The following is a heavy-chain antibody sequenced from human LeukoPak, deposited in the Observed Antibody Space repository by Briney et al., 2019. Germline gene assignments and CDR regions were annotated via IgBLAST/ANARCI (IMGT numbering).Heavy chain of an antibody. D-gene: IGHD3-16*01. CDR3: AIMRSLYFDY. Sequence: GGSLRLSCAASGFTVSSNYMSWVRQAPGKGLEWVAVIYSGGSTYYADSVKGRFTISRDNSKNAPHLQMNSLRAEDTAVYYCAIMRSLYFDYWGQGTLVTVSS. V-gene: IGHV3-53*01. CDR1: GFTVSSNY. CDR2: IYSGGST. J-gene: IGHJ4*02.